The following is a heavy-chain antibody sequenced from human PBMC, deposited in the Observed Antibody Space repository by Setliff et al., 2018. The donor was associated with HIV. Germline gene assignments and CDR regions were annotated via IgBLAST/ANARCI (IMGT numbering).Heavy chain of an antibody. CDR1: GYSISSGCY. J-gene: IGHJ6*03. V-gene: IGHV4-38-2*01. CDR2: MYHTGST. Sequence: SETLSLTCAVSGYSISSGCYWGWIRQPPGKGLEWIGSMYHTGSTYYNPSLKSRVTLSVDTSENQYSLKLTSLIAADTAVYYCARSLAYCSGGGCSSGNYYYMDVWGKGTTVTVSS. CDR3: ARSLAYCSGGGCSSGNYYYMDV. D-gene: IGHD2-15*01.